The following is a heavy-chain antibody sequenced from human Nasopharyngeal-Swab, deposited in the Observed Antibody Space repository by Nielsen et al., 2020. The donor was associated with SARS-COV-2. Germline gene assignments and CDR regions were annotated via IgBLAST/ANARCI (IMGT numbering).Heavy chain of an antibody. Sequence: GESLKISCAASGFTFSSYSMNRVRQAPGKGLEWVSSISSSSSYIYYADSVKGRFTISRDNAKNSLYLQMNSLRAEDTAVYYCARPGDIVVVPAARDYYGMDVWGQGTTVTVSS. CDR2: ISSSSSYI. D-gene: IGHD2-2*01. CDR3: ARPGDIVVVPAARDYYGMDV. J-gene: IGHJ6*02. CDR1: GFTFSSYS. V-gene: IGHV3-21*01.